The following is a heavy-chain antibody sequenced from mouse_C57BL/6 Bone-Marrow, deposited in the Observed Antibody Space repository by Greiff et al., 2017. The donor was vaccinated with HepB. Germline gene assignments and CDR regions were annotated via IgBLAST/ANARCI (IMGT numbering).Heavy chain of an antibody. D-gene: IGHD2-4*01. CDR2: ISSGGSYT. CDR1: GFTFSSYG. Sequence: DVHLVESGGDLVKPGGSLKLSCAASGFTFSSYGMSWVRQTPDKRLEWVATISSGGSYTYYPDSVKGRFTISRDNAKNTLYLQMSSLKSEDTAMYYCARDYDPAWFAYWGQGTLVTVSA. V-gene: IGHV5-6*01. CDR3: ARDYDPAWFAY. J-gene: IGHJ3*01.